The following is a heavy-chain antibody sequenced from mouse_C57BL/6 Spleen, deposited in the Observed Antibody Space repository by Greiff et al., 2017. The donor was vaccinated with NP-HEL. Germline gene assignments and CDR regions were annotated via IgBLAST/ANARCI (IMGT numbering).Heavy chain of an antibody. D-gene: IGHD1-1*01. CDR3: ARDRDYYGSSYDAMDY. Sequence: DVQLVESGGGLVKPGGSLKLSCAASGFTFSSYAMSWVRQTPEKRLEWVATISDGGSYTYYPDNVKGRFTISRDKAKNNLYLQMSHLKSEDTAMYYCARDRDYYGSSYDAMDYWGQGTSVTVSS. J-gene: IGHJ4*01. CDR1: GFTFSSYA. V-gene: IGHV5-4*01. CDR2: ISDGGSYT.